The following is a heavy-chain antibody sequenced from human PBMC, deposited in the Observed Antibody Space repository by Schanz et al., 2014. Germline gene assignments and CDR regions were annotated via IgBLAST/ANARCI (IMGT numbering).Heavy chain of an antibody. CDR3: AGRPVRARSGGLDS. Sequence: QVQLQESGPGLVKPSGTLSLTCTVSGGSISSNNWWTWVRQPPGKGLEWIGEIYQSGKTTYDPSITSRLTVSMDKSSNQFSLRLPSVTAADTAVYFCAGRPVRARSGGLDSWGQGTLVTVSS. V-gene: IGHV4-4*02. J-gene: IGHJ4*02. CDR1: GGSISSNNW. CDR2: IYQSGKT. D-gene: IGHD6-19*01.